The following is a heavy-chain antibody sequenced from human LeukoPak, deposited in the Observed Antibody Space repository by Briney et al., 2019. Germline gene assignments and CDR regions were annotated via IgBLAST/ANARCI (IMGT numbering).Heavy chain of an antibody. Sequence: SETLSLTCTVSGGSISSSSYYWGWIRQPPGEGLEWIGSIYYSGSTYYNPSLKSRVTISVDTSKNQFSLKLSSVTAADTAVYYCARDQRPRYYYYGMDVWGQGTTVTVSS. CDR2: IYYSGST. V-gene: IGHV4-39*07. CDR3: ARDQRPRYYYYGMDV. CDR1: GGSISSSSYY. J-gene: IGHJ6*02.